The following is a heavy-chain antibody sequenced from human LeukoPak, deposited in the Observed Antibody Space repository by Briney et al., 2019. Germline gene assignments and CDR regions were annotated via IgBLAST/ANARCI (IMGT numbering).Heavy chain of an antibody. CDR1: GVSISSSNSY. Sequence: PSETLSLTCTVSGVSISSSNSYWGWIRQPPGKGLEWIGSIYYSRNTYYNASLKSQVSISIDTSKNQFSLRLTSVTAADTAVYYCARQTGSGLFILPGGQGTLVTVSS. CDR2: IYYSRNT. D-gene: IGHD3/OR15-3a*01. V-gene: IGHV4-39*01. CDR3: ARQTGSGLFILP. J-gene: IGHJ4*02.